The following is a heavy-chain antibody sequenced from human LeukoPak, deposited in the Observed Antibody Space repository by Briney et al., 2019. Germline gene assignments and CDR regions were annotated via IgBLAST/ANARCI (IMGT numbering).Heavy chain of an antibody. CDR3: TRSLVRGDSTYYLDY. Sequence: GGSLRLSCAASGFTFNTYGMSWVRQAPGKGLEWVGFIRSKAYGGTTEYAASVKGRFTISRDDSKSIAYLQMNSLKTEDTAVYYCTRSLVRGDSTYYLDYWGQGTLVTVSS. CDR2: IRSKAYGGTT. J-gene: IGHJ4*02. V-gene: IGHV3-49*04. D-gene: IGHD3-10*01. CDR1: GFTFNTYG.